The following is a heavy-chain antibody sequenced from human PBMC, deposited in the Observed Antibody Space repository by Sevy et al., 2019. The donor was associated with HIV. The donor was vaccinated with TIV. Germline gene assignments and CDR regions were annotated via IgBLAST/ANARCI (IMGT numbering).Heavy chain of an antibody. Sequence: ASLKVSCKASGGTFSSYAISWVRQAPGQGLEWMGGIIPIFGTANYAQKFQGRVTITADESTSTAYMELSSLRSEDTAVYYCARDLTFEKYGMDVWGQGTTVTVSS. J-gene: IGHJ6*02. CDR2: IIPIFGTA. D-gene: IGHD3-9*01. CDR1: GGTFSSYA. CDR3: ARDLTFEKYGMDV. V-gene: IGHV1-69*13.